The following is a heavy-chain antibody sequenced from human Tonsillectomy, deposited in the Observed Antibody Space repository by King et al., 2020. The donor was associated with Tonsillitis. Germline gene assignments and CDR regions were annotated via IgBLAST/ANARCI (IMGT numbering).Heavy chain of an antibody. CDR2: ISYDGSSK. D-gene: IGHD4-17*01. J-gene: IGHJ2*01. V-gene: IGHV3-30*04. Sequence: VQLVESGGGVVQPGRSLRLSCAASGFTFGSYAMHWVRQAPGKGLEWVAVISYDGSSKYYADSVKGRFTISRDNSKNTLYLQMNSLRAEDTAVYYCARAFFTGDYWYFDLWGRGTLVTVSS. CDR1: GFTFGSYA. CDR3: ARAFFTGDYWYFDL.